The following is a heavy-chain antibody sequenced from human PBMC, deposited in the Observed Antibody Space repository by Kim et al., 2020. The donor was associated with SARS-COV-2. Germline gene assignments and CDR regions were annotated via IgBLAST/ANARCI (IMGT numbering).Heavy chain of an antibody. D-gene: IGHD3-22*01. CDR2: IIPIFGTA. J-gene: IGHJ4*02. Sequence: SVKVSCKASGGTFSSYAINWVRQAPGQGLEWMGGIIPIFGTANYAQKFQGRVTITADESTSTAYMELSSLRSEDTAVYYCARYPGPRGLYYYDSSGPYYFDYWGQGTLVTVSS. CDR1: GGTFSSYA. CDR3: ARYPGPRGLYYYDSSGPYYFDY. V-gene: IGHV1-69*13.